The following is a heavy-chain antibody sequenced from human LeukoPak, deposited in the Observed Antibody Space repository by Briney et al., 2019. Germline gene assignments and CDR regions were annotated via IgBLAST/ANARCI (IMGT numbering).Heavy chain of an antibody. CDR2: IYYRGST. J-gene: IGHJ1*01. V-gene: IGHV4-39*07. D-gene: IGHD6-19*01. Sequence: PSETLSLTCTVSGGSISSSSYYWGWIRQPPGKGLEWIGSIYYRGSTYYNPSLKSRVTISVDTSKNQFSLILSSVTAADTAIYYCARAAGWSGWYGYFHHWGQGTLVTVSS. CDR3: ARAAGWSGWYGYFHH. CDR1: GGSISSSSYY.